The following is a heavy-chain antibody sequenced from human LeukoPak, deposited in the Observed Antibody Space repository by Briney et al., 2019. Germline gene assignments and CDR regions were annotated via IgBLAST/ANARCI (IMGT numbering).Heavy chain of an antibody. J-gene: IGHJ4*02. D-gene: IGHD2-2*02. V-gene: IGHV4-39*01. Sequence: PSETLSLTCTVSGGSISSSNYYWGRIRQSPGKGLEWIGSIYYSGSTYYNPSLKSRVTISADTSKNQFSLKLSSVTAADTAVYYCARRRHGYCSTNTCYRWGQGILVTVSS. CDR1: GGSISSSNYY. CDR3: ARRRHGYCSTNTCYR. CDR2: IYYSGST.